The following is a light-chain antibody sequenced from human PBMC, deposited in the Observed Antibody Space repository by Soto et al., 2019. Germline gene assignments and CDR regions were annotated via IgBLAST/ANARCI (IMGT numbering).Light chain of an antibody. J-gene: IGKJ2*01. V-gene: IGKV3-15*01. CDR2: GSA. Sequence: EIVLTQSLATLSRSPGERAALSCMASQGISSELAWYQQTPGQAPRLLIYGSATRATGVPARFASSGSGSDFTLTISGLQSEDFAVYYCQQGHNWPLTFGQGTRLEI. CDR1: QGISSE. CDR3: QQGHNWPLT.